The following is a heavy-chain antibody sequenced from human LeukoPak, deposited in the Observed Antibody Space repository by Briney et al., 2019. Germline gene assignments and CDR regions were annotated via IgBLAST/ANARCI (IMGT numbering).Heavy chain of an antibody. D-gene: IGHD2-2*01. CDR3: ARAGTYIVVVPAATPSYFDY. J-gene: IGHJ4*02. CDR1: GGSFSGYY. V-gene: IGHV4-34*01. Sequence: SETLSLTCAVYGGSFSGYYWSWIRQPPGKGLEWIGEINHSGSTNYNPSLKSRVTISVDTSKNQFSLKLSSVTAVDTAVYYCARAGTYIVVVPAATPSYFDYWGQGTLVTVSS. CDR2: INHSGST.